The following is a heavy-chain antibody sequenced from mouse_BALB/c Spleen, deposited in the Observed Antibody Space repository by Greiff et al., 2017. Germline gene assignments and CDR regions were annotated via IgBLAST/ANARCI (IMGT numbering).Heavy chain of an antibody. CDR1: GYTFTDYA. CDR2: ISTYYGNT. D-gene: IGHD1-2*01. CDR3: ARSDGYDFDY. J-gene: IGHJ2*01. V-gene: IGHV1-67*01. Sequence: VQLQQSGPELVRPGVSVKISCKGSGYTFTDYAMHWVKQSHAKSLEWIGVISTYYGNTNYNQKFKGKATMTVDKSSSTAYMELARLTSEDSAIYYCARSDGYDFDYWGQGTTLTVSS.